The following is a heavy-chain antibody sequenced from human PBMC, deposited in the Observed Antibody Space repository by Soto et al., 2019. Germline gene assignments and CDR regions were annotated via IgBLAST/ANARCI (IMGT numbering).Heavy chain of an antibody. Sequence: GGSLRLSCAASGFTFSSYAMHWVRQAPGKGLEWVAVISYDGSNKYYADSVKGRFTISRDNSKNTLYLQMNSLRVEDTAVYYCARVPTTVTTPGMDVWGQGTTVTVSS. CDR2: ISYDGSNK. J-gene: IGHJ6*02. CDR1: GFTFSSYA. D-gene: IGHD4-4*01. V-gene: IGHV3-30-3*01. CDR3: ARVPTTVTTPGMDV.